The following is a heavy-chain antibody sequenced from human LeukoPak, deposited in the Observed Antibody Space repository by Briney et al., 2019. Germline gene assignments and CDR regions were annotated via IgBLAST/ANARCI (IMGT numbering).Heavy chain of an antibody. Sequence: GGSLRLSCAASGLTFSRYWMSWVRQAPGKGLEWVGRIESKTDGGTTDYAAPVKGRFTISRDDSTNTLYLQMNSLKSEDTAVYYCTTYGSGRKFDYWGQGILVTVSS. CDR2: IESKTDGGTT. V-gene: IGHV3-15*04. J-gene: IGHJ4*02. CDR3: TTYGSGRKFDY. CDR1: GLTFSRYW. D-gene: IGHD3-10*01.